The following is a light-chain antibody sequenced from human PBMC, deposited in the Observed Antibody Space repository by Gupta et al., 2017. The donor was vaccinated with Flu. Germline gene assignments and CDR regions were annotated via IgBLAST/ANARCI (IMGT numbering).Light chain of an antibody. CDR2: NNN. Sequence: SSSNIGNNYVSWYQQLPGTAPKLLIYNNNQRPSGIPDRFSGSKSGTSATLGITGLQSGDEADYYCGAWDSGLSALMFGGGTKLTVL. CDR3: GAWDSGLSALM. V-gene: IGLV1-51*01. CDR1: SSNIGNNY. J-gene: IGLJ3*02.